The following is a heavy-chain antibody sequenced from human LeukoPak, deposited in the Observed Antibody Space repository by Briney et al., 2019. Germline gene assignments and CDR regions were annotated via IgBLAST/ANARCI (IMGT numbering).Heavy chain of an antibody. J-gene: IGHJ3*01. Sequence: SQTLSLTCAISGDSVSNNNTAWNRIRQSPSRGLEWLGRTYYRSTWYHDYALSVQSRVTINPDTSKNQFSLQLNSVTPEDTAVYYCASGWALNVWGQGTVVTVSS. V-gene: IGHV6-1*01. CDR3: ASGWALNV. CDR2: TYYRSTWYH. CDR1: GDSVSNNNTA. D-gene: IGHD2-15*01.